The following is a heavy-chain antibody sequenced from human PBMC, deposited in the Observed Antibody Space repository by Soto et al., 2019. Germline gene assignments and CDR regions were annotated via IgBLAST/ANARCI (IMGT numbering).Heavy chain of an antibody. CDR1: GFTFSSYA. CDR3: AKGTPYYYGSGCHSRNFFDY. D-gene: IGHD3-10*01. V-gene: IGHV3-23*01. J-gene: IGHJ4*02. CDR2: ISGSGGST. Sequence: EVQLLESGGGLVQPGGSLRLSCAASGFTFSSYAMSWVRQAPGKGLEWVSAISGSGGSTYYADSVTGRFTISRDNSKNTLDLQMNSAGAGDTAVYCCAKGTPYYYGSGCHSRNFFDYRGPGTLVTVSS.